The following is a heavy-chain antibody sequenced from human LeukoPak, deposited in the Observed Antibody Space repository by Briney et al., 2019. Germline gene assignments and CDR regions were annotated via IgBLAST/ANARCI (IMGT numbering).Heavy chain of an antibody. CDR1: GYTFTGYY. CDR2: ISPNSGGT. D-gene: IGHD3-3*01. CDR3: ARTYYDFWSGYYSGDY. Sequence: ASVKVSCKASGYTFTGYYIHWVRQAPGQGLEWMGWISPNSGGTNYAQQFQGRVTMTRDTSISTAYMELSRLTSDDTAVYYCARTYYDFWSGYYSGDYWGQGTLVTVSS. V-gene: IGHV1-2*02. J-gene: IGHJ4*02.